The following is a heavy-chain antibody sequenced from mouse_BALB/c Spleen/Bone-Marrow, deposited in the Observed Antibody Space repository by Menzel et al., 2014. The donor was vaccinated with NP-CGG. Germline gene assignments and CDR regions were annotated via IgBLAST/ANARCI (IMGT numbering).Heavy chain of an antibody. CDR3: ARGGHDFSLDY. CDR1: GYTFTDNW. Sequence: QVQLKESGAELGMPGASVKMSCKASGYTFTDNWIYWVKQRPGQGLEWIGAIYTSDSYTNYNQKFMGKASLTVDASSSTAYMQVSSLTSDDSAVYYCARGGHDFSLDYWGQGTSVTVSS. V-gene: IGHV1-69*01. D-gene: IGHD2-4*01. CDR2: IYTSDSYT. J-gene: IGHJ4*01.